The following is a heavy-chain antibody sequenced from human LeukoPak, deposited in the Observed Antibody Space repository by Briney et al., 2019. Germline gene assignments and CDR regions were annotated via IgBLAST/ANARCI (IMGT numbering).Heavy chain of an antibody. CDR2: IYYGGST. CDR3: ARVPAYCGGDCSYYFDY. CDR1: GGSISSGDYY. J-gene: IGHJ4*02. D-gene: IGHD2-21*02. Sequence: SQTLSLTCTVSGGSISSGDYYWSWIRQPPGKGLEWIGYIYYGGSTYYNPSLKSRVTISVDTSKNQFSLKLSSVTAADTAVYYCARVPAYCGGDCSYYFDYWGQGTLVTVSS. V-gene: IGHV4-30-4*01.